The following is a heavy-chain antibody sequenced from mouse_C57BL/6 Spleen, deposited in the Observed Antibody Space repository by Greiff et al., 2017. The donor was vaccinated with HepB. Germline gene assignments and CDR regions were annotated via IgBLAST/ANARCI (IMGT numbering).Heavy chain of an antibody. D-gene: IGHD1-1*01. V-gene: IGHV5-6*01. CDR1: GFTFSSYG. CDR3: ARYYGSRFAY. Sequence: EVQLVESGGDLVKPGGSLKLSCAASGFTFSSYGMSWVRQTPDKRLEWVATISSGGSYTYYPDSVKGRFTISRDNAKNTLYLQMSSLKSEDTAMYYCARYYGSRFAYWGQGTLVTVSA. J-gene: IGHJ3*01. CDR2: ISSGGSYT.